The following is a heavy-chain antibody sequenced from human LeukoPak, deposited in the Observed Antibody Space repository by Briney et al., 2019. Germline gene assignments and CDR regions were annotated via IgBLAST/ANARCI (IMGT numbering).Heavy chain of an antibody. J-gene: IGHJ4*02. CDR3: AENYASGSYGDF. CDR2: ISSGGSTI. Sequence: GGSLRLSCAASGFTFSIYSMNWVRQAPGKGLEWISYISSGGSTIYYADSVKGRFTISRDNAKNSLYLQMNSLRAEDTAVYYCAENYASGSYGDFWGQGTLVTVSS. D-gene: IGHD3-10*01. CDR1: GFTFSIYS. V-gene: IGHV3-48*04.